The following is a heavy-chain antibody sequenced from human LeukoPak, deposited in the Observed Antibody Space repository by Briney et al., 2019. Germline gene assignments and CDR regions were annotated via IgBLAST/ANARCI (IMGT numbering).Heavy chain of an antibody. CDR3: ARDRASSPFDS. CDR2: ISTYNGNT. J-gene: IGHJ4*02. D-gene: IGHD6-13*01. CDR1: GYTFTTYD. V-gene: IGHV1-18*01. Sequence: ASVKVSCKASGYTFTTYDLSWVRQATGQGLEWMGWISTYNGNTNYAQKFQGRVTMTTDTSTSTAYMDLRSLRSDDTAVYYCARDRASSPFDSWGQGTLVTVSS.